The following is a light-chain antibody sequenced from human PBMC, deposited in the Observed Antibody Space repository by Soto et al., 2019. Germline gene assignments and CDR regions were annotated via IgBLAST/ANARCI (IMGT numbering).Light chain of an antibody. Sequence: QSALTQPASVSGSPGQSITISCTGTSSDVGGYNYVSWYQQHPGKAPKLMIYDVSNRPSGVSNRFSGAKSGNTASLTISRLQAEEESDYYCSSYTSSSTLLYVFGTGTKLTVL. J-gene: IGLJ1*01. CDR2: DVS. V-gene: IGLV2-14*01. CDR3: SSYTSSSTLLYV. CDR1: SSDVGGYNY.